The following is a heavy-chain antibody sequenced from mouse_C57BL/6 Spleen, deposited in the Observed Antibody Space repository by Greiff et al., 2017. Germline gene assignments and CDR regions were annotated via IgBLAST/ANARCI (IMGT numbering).Heavy chain of an antibody. CDR1: GYTFTSYW. J-gene: IGHJ4*01. V-gene: IGHV1-52*01. D-gene: IGHD1-1*01. CDR2: IDPSDSDT. CDR3: ARVDGRAMDY. Sequence: QVQLQQPGAELVRPGSSVKLSCKASGYTFTSYWMHWVKQRPIQGLEWIGNIDPSDSDTHYNQKFKDKATLTVDKSSSTAYMQLSSLTSEDSAVXYCARVDGRAMDYWGQGTSVTVSS.